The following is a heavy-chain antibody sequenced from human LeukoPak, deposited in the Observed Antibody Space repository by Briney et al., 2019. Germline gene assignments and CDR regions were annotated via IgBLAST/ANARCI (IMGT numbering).Heavy chain of an antibody. CDR3: ARRYYYGSGNYYYYMDV. Sequence: ASVKVSCKASGYGFSIYNINWVRQATGQGLEWMGSMNPNDGDTGYAQNFQGRVTMTRNTSISTAYMELTSLRSDDTAVYYCARRYYYGSGNYYYYMDVWGKGTTVTVSS. V-gene: IGHV1-8*01. D-gene: IGHD3-10*01. CDR1: GYGFSIYN. J-gene: IGHJ6*03. CDR2: MNPNDGDT.